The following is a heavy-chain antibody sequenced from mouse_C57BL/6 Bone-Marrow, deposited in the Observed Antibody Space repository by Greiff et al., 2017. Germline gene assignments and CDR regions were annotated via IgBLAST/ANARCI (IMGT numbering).Heavy chain of an antibody. CDR2: ISSGGSYT. J-gene: IGHJ3*01. D-gene: IGHD2-4*01. CDR1: GFTFSSYG. Sequence: EVKLVESGGDLVKPGGSLKLSCAASGFTFSSYGMSWVRQTPDKRLEWVATISSGGSYTYYPDSVKGRFTISRDNAKNTLYLQMSSLKSEDTAMYYCARHGYEYAWFAYWGQGTLVTVSA. CDR3: ARHGYEYAWFAY. V-gene: IGHV5-6*02.